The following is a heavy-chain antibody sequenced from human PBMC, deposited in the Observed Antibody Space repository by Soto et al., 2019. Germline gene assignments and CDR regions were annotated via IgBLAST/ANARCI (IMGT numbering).Heavy chain of an antibody. CDR1: GYTFTSYD. CDR2: MNPNSGKT. Sequence: ASVKVSCKASGYTFTSYDINWVRQATGQGLERKGWMNPNSGKTGYAQKIQGRFTMTRNTSISTVYMELNSLRSEDTTVYYCAKITYSSRPVWGQGTLVTVSS. J-gene: IGHJ4*02. CDR3: AKITYSSRPV. V-gene: IGHV1-8*01. D-gene: IGHD5-18*01.